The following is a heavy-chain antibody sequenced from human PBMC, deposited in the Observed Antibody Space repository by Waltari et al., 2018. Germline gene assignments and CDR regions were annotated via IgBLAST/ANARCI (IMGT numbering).Heavy chain of an antibody. J-gene: IGHJ4*02. CDR3: ARVTDDRSEYFDY. CDR2: TNSDGSST. D-gene: IGHD3-3*01. CDR1: GFTFSSYW. Sequence: EVQLVESGGGLVQPGGSLRLSCAASGFTFSSYWMHWVPQAPGKGLVWVSRTNSDGSSTRYADSVKGRFTISRDNAKNTLYLQMNSLRAEDTAVYYCARVTDDRSEYFDYWGQGALVSVSS. V-gene: IGHV3-74*01.